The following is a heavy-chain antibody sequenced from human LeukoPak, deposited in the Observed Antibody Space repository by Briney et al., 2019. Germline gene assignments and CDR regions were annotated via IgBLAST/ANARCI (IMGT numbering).Heavy chain of an antibody. D-gene: IGHD3-9*01. Sequence: PSHSLSLTCTVSGGSISSGSYYSSWIRQPAGKGLEWIGRIYTSGSTNYNPSLKSRVTISVDTSKNQFSLKLSSVTAADTAVYYCARGSCYDILTAWAYYFDYWGQGTLVTVSS. V-gene: IGHV4-61*02. CDR1: GGSISSGSYY. CDR2: IYTSGST. J-gene: IGHJ4*02. CDR3: ARGSCYDILTAWAYYFDY.